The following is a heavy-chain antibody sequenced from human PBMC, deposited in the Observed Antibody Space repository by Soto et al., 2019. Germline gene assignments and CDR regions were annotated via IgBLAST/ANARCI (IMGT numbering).Heavy chain of an antibody. D-gene: IGHD1-26*01. CDR1: GGSINSGDYY. J-gene: IGHJ4*02. CDR2: IYDSGNT. V-gene: IGHV4-30-4*08. CDR3: ARGGWVVLRLTHLSFDN. Sequence: QVQLQESGPGLVKPSQTLSLTCTVSGGSINSGDYYWSWFRQPPGKGLEWIGYIYDSGNTYSNPSLKSRLTFSVDTSKNHFSLRLSSVTAADTAVYYCARGGWVVLRLTHLSFDNWGRGALVTVSS.